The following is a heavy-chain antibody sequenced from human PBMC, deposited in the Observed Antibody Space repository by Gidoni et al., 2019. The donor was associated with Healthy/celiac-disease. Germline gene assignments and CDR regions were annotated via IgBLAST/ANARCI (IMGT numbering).Heavy chain of an antibody. CDR2: INAGNGNT. J-gene: IGHJ4*02. CDR3: ARDPAIAAAGFYDY. D-gene: IGHD6-13*01. CDR1: GYTFTSFA. Sequence: QVQLVQSEAEVKKPGASVKVSCKASGYTFTSFAMHWVRQAPGQRLEWMGWINAGNGNTKYSQKFQGRVTITRDTSASTAYMELSSLRSEDTAVYYCARDPAIAAAGFYDYWGQGTLVTVSS. V-gene: IGHV1-3*01.